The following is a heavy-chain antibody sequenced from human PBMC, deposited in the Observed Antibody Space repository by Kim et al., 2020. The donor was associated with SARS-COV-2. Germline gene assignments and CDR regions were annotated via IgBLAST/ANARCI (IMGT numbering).Heavy chain of an antibody. Sequence: GGSLRLSCAASGFTFSSYAMHWVRQAPGKGLEWVAVISYDGSNKYYADSVKGRFTISRDNSKNTLYLQMNSLRAEDTAVYYCARVGAARGEGGDYWGQGTLVTVSS. D-gene: IGHD6-6*01. J-gene: IGHJ4*02. CDR2: ISYDGSNK. CDR3: ARVGAARGEGGDY. V-gene: IGHV3-30-3*01. CDR1: GFTFSSYA.